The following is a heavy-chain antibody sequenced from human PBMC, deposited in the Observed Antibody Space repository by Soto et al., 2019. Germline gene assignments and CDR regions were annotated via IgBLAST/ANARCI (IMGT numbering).Heavy chain of an antibody. Sequence: ASVKVACKASGYTFTSYARHWVRQAPGQRLEWMGWINAGNGNTKYSQKFQGRVTFTRDTSASTAYMELGSLTSEDTAVYYCARSPLMSLDWFDPWGQGTLVTVSS. CDR2: INAGNGNT. CDR3: ARSPLMSLDWFDP. CDR1: GYTFTSYA. J-gene: IGHJ5*02. V-gene: IGHV1-3*01. D-gene: IGHD2-8*01.